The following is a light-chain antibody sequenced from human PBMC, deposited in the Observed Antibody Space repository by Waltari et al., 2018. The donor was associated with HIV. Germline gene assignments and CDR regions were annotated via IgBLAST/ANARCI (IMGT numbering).Light chain of an antibody. J-gene: IGKJ1*01. CDR3: QQFKNWPRT. CDR2: FAS. CDR1: QSISNN. V-gene: IGKV3-15*01. Sequence: EIVMSQSPATLSVSPGERVTLSCRAGQSISNNLAWYQQRPGQSPRLLIYFASTRATNVPARFSGSGSGTDFSLTISSLQSEDFAVYYCQQFKNWPRTFGQGTKVEIK.